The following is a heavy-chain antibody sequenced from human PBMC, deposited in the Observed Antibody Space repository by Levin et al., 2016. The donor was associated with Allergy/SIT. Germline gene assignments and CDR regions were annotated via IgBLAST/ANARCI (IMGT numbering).Heavy chain of an antibody. D-gene: IGHD3-16*02. V-gene: IGHV5-51*01. CDR2: IYPGDSDT. Sequence: VRQMPGKGLEWMGIIYPGDSDTRYSPPFRGQVTISADTSITTAYLQWSSLKASDTGIYYCATQHSYLIDYWGQGTLVTVSS. J-gene: IGHJ4*02. CDR3: ATQHSYLIDY.